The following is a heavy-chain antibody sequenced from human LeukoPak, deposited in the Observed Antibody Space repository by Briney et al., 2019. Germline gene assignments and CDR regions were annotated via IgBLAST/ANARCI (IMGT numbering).Heavy chain of an antibody. D-gene: IGHD6-13*01. CDR3: ARMKQQLVRWNYYYYMDV. CDR1: GYTFTSYG. J-gene: IGHJ6*03. V-gene: IGHV1-18*01. Sequence: ASVKVSCKASGYTFTSYGISWVRQAPVQGLERMGWIRSSNGNTNYAQKLQGRVTMTTDTSTSTADMELRSLRSDDTAVEYCARMKQQLVRWNYYYYMDVWGKGTTVTVSS. CDR2: IRSSNGNT.